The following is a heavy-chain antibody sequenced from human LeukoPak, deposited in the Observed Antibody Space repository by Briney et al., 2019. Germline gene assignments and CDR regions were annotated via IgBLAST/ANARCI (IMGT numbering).Heavy chain of an antibody. CDR3: ARDFYYDSSGLEGAFDI. CDR1: GFTFSSYW. J-gene: IGHJ3*02. Sequence: PGGSLRLSCAASGFTFSSYWMTWVRQAPGKGLEWVSSISSSSSHIYYADSVKGRLTISRDNAKNSLYLQMNSLRAEDTAVYYCARDFYYDSSGLEGAFDIWGQGTMVTVSS. V-gene: IGHV3-21*06. D-gene: IGHD3-22*01. CDR2: ISSSSSHI.